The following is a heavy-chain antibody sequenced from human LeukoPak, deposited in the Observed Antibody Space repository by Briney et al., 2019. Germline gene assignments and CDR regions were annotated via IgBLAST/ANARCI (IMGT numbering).Heavy chain of an antibody. V-gene: IGHV3-33*08. CDR1: GFIYSHYG. CDR3: VRDAQRGFDYSNSLRY. J-gene: IGHJ4*01. CDR2: IWSDGTNS. Sequence: PGGSLRLSCAASGFIYSHYGMHWVRQAPGKGLEWVAVIWSDGTNSFYGGSVKGRLTISRDNSQNTLFLQMDSLRVEDTAVYYCVRDAQRGFDYSNSLRYWGHGTLVTVSS. D-gene: IGHD4-11*01.